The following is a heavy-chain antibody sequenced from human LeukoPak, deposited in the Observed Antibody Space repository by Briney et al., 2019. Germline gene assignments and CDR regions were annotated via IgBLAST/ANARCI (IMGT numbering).Heavy chain of an antibody. Sequence: SQTLSLTCTVSGGSISSGDYFWSWIPQHPERGLEWIGYIYNTGNTYWNPYLKSRVTLSVDTSKNQFSLKLTSVTAADTAVYYCARRGGGRWFDPWGQGTLVTVSS. J-gene: IGHJ5*02. V-gene: IGHV4-31*03. CDR2: IYNTGNT. CDR1: GGSISSGDYF. CDR3: ARRGGGRWFDP. D-gene: IGHD3-16*01.